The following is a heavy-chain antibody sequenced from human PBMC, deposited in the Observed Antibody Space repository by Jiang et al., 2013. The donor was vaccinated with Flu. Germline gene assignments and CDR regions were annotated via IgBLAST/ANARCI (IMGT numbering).Heavy chain of an antibody. Sequence: SVKVSCKASGYTFTSYGISWVRQAPGQGLEWMGWISAYNGNTNYAQKLQGRVTMTTDTSTSTAYMELRSLRSDDTAVYYCARVGPNDYGDYFYTTRAYFDYWGQGTLVTVSS. CDR1: GYTFTSYG. CDR2: ISAYNGNT. D-gene: IGHD4-17*01. J-gene: IGHJ4*02. V-gene: IGHV1-18*01. CDR3: ARVGPNDYGDYFYTTRAYFDY.